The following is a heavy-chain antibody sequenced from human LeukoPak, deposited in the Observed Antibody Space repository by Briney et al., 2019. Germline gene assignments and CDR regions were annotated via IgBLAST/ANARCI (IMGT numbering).Heavy chain of an antibody. CDR2: IYYSGST. Sequence: SETLSLTCTVSGGSISSYYWSWLRQPPGKGLEWIGYIYYSGSTNYNPSLKSRVTISVDTSKNQFSLKLSSVTAADTAVYYCARDQRGSTGTFDYWGQGTLVTVSS. CDR3: ARDQRGSTGTFDY. D-gene: IGHD1-14*01. J-gene: IGHJ4*02. CDR1: GGSISSYY. V-gene: IGHV4-59*01.